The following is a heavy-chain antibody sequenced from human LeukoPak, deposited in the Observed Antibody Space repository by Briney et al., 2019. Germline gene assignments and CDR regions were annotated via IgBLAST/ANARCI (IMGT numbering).Heavy chain of an antibody. Sequence: GGSLRLSCAASGFTFSSYTMNWVRQAPGKGLEWVSSITSSSSYICYADSVQGRFTISRDNAKNSLYLQMNSLRAEDTAVYYCARDAAFGIWGQGTMVTVSS. V-gene: IGHV3-21*01. CDR2: ITSSSSYI. CDR1: GFTFSSYT. J-gene: IGHJ3*02. CDR3: ARDAAFGI.